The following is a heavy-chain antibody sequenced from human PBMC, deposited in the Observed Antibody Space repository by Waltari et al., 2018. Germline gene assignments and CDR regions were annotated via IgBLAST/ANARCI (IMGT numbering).Heavy chain of an antibody. J-gene: IGHJ6*03. CDR3: AKADCRSTSCYGNMDV. V-gene: IGHV3-30*02. Sequence: QVQLVESGGGVVQPGGSLRLSCAASGFTFSSYGIHWVRQAPGKGLEWVAFIQSDGTNKYYADSVKGRFTITRDNSKNTLYLQVNSLRAEDTAVFCCAKADCRSTSCYGNMDVWGKGTTVTVSS. D-gene: IGHD2-2*01. CDR1: GFTFSSYG. CDR2: IQSDGTNK.